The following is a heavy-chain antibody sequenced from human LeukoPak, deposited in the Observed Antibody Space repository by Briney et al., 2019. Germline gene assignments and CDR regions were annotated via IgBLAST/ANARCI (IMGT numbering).Heavy chain of an antibody. D-gene: IGHD2-15*01. V-gene: IGHV1-2*06. CDR3: ARVRCSGGSCYTGYWFDP. CDR1: GYTFTGYY. CDR2: INPNSGGT. Sequence: ASVKVSCKASGYTFTGYYIHWVRQAPGQGLEWMGQINPNSGGTNYAQKFQGRVTMTRDTSISTAYMELSRLRSDDTAVYYCARVRCSGGSCYTGYWFDPWGQGTLVTVSS. J-gene: IGHJ5*02.